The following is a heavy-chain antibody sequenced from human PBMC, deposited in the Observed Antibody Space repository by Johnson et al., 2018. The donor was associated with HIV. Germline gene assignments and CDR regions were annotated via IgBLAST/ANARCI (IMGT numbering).Heavy chain of an antibody. CDR2: ISWNCGSI. CDR1: GFTFDDYA. CDR3: ARDPIGGAFDI. Sequence: EVQLVESGGGLVQPGRSLRLSCAASGFTFDDYAMYWVRQGPGKGLEWVSGISWNCGSIGYADSVKGRFTISRDNAKNSLYLQMNSLRAEDTAVYYCARDPIGGAFDIWGQGTMVIVSS. D-gene: IGHD3-16*01. J-gene: IGHJ3*02. V-gene: IGHV3-9*01.